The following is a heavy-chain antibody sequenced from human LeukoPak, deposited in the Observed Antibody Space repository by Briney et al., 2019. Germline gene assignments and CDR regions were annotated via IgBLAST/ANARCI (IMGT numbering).Heavy chain of an antibody. J-gene: IGHJ4*02. D-gene: IGHD6-19*01. V-gene: IGHV3-48*01. CDR3: VRDNLENQWLERSY. CDR2: ISATSTTI. Sequence: PGGSLRLSCAASGFTFSDYNMNWVRQAPGKGPEWVSQISATSTTIKYADFVKGRFTISRDNAKNSLNLQVNSLRADDTAVYYCVRDNLENQWLERSYWGQGALVTVSS. CDR1: GFTFSDYN.